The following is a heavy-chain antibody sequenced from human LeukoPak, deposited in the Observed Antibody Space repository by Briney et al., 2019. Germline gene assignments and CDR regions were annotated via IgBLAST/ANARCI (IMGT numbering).Heavy chain of an antibody. Sequence: GGSLRLSCAASGSMFSTYGMHWVRQAPGKGLEWVAFLRYDGSSKFYADSVRGRFSISRDNSKSTLYLQMNSLRAEDTAVYYCARSRGSSSWGAFDYWGQGTLVTVSS. J-gene: IGHJ4*02. V-gene: IGHV3-30*02. CDR2: LRYDGSSK. CDR1: GSMFSTYG. D-gene: IGHD6-6*01. CDR3: ARSRGSSSWGAFDY.